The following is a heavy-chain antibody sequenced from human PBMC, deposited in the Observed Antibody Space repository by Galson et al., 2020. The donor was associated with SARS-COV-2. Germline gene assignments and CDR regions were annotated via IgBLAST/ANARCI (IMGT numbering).Heavy chain of an antibody. CDR3: ARVGRGTGYGGNSDGPLYGMDV. CDR2: INTHSGGT. Sequence: GESLKISCKASGYTFTGYYIHWVRQAPGQGLEWMGWINTHSGGTKYAPKFQGRVNMTRDTSISTAYMELSSLRSDDTAVYYCARVGRGTGYGGNSDGPLYGMDVWGQGTTVTVSS. D-gene: IGHD2-21*02. V-gene: IGHV1-2*02. CDR1: GYTFTGYY. J-gene: IGHJ6*02.